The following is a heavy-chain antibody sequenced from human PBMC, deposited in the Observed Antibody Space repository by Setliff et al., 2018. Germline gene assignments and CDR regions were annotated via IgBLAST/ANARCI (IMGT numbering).Heavy chain of an antibody. D-gene: IGHD3-3*01. V-gene: IGHV4-34*01. J-gene: IGHJ4*02. Sequence: SETLSLTCAVYGGSFSGYHWSWIRQPPGKGLEWIGEISHSGDPNYNPSLKSRVTISVDTSNNHFSLKLSSVTAADTAVYYCARHFRSSKVQFLEYLTDYYFDSWGQGTLVTVSS. CDR3: ARHFRSSKVQFLEYLTDYYFDS. CDR1: GGSFSGYH. CDR2: ISHSGDP.